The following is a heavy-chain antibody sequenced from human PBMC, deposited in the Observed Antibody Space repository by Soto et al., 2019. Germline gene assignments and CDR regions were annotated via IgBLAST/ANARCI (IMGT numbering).Heavy chain of an antibody. CDR3: ASGSVGTTGTTFVSGREDY. CDR1: GFSFSNYG. D-gene: IGHD1-1*01. CDR2: IWYDGSYK. V-gene: IGHV3-33*01. Sequence: QVQLVESGGGVVQPGRSLRLSCLASGFSFSNYGMHWVRQAPGKGLEWVALIWYDGSYKYYADSVKGRFTISRDNSKNTVFLQMNSLRADDTALYFCASGSVGTTGTTFVSGREDYWGQGTLVTVSS. J-gene: IGHJ4*02.